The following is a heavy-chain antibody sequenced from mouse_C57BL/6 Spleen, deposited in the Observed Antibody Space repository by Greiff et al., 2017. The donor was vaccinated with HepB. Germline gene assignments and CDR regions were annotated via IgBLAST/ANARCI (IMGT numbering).Heavy chain of an antibody. J-gene: IGHJ4*01. Sequence: EVQRVESGGGLVKPGGSLKLSCAASGFTFSDYGMHWVRQAPEKGLEWVAYISSGSSTIYYADTVKGRFTISRDNAKNTLFLQMTSLRSEDTAMYYCAGYYYGSRMDYWGQGTSVTVSS. CDR2: ISSGSSTI. D-gene: IGHD1-1*01. CDR3: AGYYYGSRMDY. CDR1: GFTFSDYG. V-gene: IGHV5-17*01.